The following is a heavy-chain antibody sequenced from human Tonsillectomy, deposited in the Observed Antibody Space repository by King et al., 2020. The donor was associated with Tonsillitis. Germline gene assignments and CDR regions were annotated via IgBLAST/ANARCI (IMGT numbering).Heavy chain of an antibody. V-gene: IGHV4-59*01. CDR1: GGSISSYY. CDR2: IYHSGST. Sequence: QLQESGPGLVKPSETLSLTCTVSGGSISSYYWSWIRQPPGKGLEWVGYIYHSGSTSYNPSLKSRVTISVDTSKNQFSLKLRSVSAADTAVYYCARGVNDYVWGSYRYDYWGQGTLVTVSS. J-gene: IGHJ4*02. D-gene: IGHD3-16*02. CDR3: ARGVNDYVWGSYRYDY.